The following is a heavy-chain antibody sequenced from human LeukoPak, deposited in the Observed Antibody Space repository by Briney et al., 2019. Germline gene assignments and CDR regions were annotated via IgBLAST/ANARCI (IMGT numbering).Heavy chain of an antibody. CDR3: ALGPFSGYGWQTPYDY. CDR1: GGSISSYY. CDR2: IYYSGST. D-gene: IGHD5-18*01. Sequence: SETLSLTCTVSGGSISSYYWGWIRQPPGKGLEWIGYIYYSGSTNYNPSLKSRVTISVDTSKNQFSLKLSSVTAADTAVYYCALGPFSGYGWQTPYDYWGQGTLVTVSS. J-gene: IGHJ4*02. V-gene: IGHV4-59*01.